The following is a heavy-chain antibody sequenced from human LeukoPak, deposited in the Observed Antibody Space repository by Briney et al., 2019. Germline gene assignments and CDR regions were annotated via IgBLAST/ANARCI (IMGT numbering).Heavy chain of an antibody. V-gene: IGHV3-48*03. D-gene: IGHD6-19*01. CDR1: GFTFSSYE. J-gene: IGHJ3*02. CDR3: ARGKVAVAATDDAFEI. CDR2: ISSSGSTI. Sequence: GGSLRLSCAASGFTFSSYEMNWVRQAPGKGPEWVSYISSSGSTIYYADSVKGRFTISRDNAKNSLYLQMNSLRAEDTAVYYCARGKVAVAATDDAFEIWGQGTIVTVSS.